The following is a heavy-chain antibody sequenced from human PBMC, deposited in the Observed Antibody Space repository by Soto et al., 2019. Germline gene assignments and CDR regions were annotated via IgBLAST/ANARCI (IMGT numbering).Heavy chain of an antibody. CDR2: IYPDDSDT. Sequence: PGESLKISCKSSGYSFNTYWIGLVRQLPGKGLEWMGIIYPDDSDTRYSPSFQGQVTISADKSFTTVYLQWNSLKASDTAIYYCARPGYYDSSGFFNFDHWGQGTLVTVSS. CDR3: ARPGYYDSSGFFNFDH. J-gene: IGHJ4*02. V-gene: IGHV5-51*01. D-gene: IGHD3-22*01. CDR1: GYSFNTYW.